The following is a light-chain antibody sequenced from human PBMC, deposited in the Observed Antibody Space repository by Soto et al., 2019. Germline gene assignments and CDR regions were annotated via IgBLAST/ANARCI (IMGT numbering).Light chain of an antibody. CDR1: SSNIGAGYD. V-gene: IGLV1-40*01. CDR2: GNT. CDR3: QSYDDSLSCSV. Sequence: QSVLTQPPSVSGAPGQRVTISCTGSSSNIGAGYDVHWYQQLPGTAPKLLLYGNTNRLAGVPDRFSGSKSDTSASLAITGLQAEDEADYYCQSYDDSLSCSVFGGGTKLTVL. J-gene: IGLJ3*02.